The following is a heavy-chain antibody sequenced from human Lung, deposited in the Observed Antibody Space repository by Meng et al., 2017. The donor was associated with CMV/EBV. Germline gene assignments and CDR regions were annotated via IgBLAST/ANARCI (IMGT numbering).Heavy chain of an antibody. D-gene: IGHD6-13*01. Sequence: SGYTCTSYGINWVRQATGQGLEWMGWMNHIGANTGYEQKFQGRVTMTKNHSIMTAYMELTSLRSEDTAVYYCARAGRGDIADSSDFWGQGTLVTVSS. CDR1: GYTCTSYG. CDR2: MNHIGANT. CDR3: ARAGRGDIADSSDF. V-gene: IGHV1-8*01. J-gene: IGHJ4*02.